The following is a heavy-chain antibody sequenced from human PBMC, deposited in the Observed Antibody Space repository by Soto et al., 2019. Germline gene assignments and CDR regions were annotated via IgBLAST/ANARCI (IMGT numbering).Heavy chain of an antibody. D-gene: IGHD3-22*01. J-gene: IGHJ4*02. Sequence: ASVKVSCKASGYTFTSYGISWVRQAPGQGLEWMGWISAYNGNTNYAQKLQGRVTITTDASTSTAYMELSSLRSEDTAVYYCAREAYYYDSSGYYYIDYWGQGTLVTVSS. V-gene: IGHV1-18*01. CDR3: AREAYYYDSSGYYYIDY. CDR2: ISAYNGNT. CDR1: GYTFTSYG.